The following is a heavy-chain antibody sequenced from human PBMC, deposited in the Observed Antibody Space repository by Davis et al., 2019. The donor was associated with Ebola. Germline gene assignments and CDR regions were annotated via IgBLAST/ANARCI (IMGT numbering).Heavy chain of an antibody. J-gene: IGHJ6*02. CDR1: GFTVRRNY. Sequence: GGSLRLSCAASGFTVRRNYMSWVRHAPGKGLEWVSVISSGGGTYYADPVQGRFTISRDNLKNTVFLQMNSLRVEDTAVYHCARDLGTGYYGMDVWGQGTTVTVSS. CDR2: ISSGGGT. V-gene: IGHV3-66*01. CDR3: ARDLGTGYYGMDV. D-gene: IGHD1-1*01.